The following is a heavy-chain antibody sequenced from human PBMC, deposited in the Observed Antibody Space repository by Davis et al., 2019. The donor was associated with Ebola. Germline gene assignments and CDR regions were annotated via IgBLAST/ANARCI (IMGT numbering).Heavy chain of an antibody. J-gene: IGHJ6*02. V-gene: IGHV1-18*01. CDR1: GYTFTSYG. CDR2: ISAYNGNT. Sequence: ASVKVSCKASGYTFTSYGISWVRQAPGQGLEWMGWISAYNGNTNYAQKLQGRVTMTTDTSTSTAYMELRSLRSDDTAVYYCARDAYYDILTNYYYYGMDVWGQGTTVTVSS. D-gene: IGHD3-9*01. CDR3: ARDAYYDILTNYYYYGMDV.